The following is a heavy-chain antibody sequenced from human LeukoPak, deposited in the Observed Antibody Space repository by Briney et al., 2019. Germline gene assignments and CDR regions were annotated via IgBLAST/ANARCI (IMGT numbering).Heavy chain of an antibody. J-gene: IGHJ4*02. D-gene: IGHD3-22*01. CDR3: AKAAGGYYDSSGYYFFDY. Sequence: GGPLRLSCAASGFTFDDYAMHWVRQAPGKGLEWVSGISWNSGSIGYADSVKGRFTISRDNAKNSLYLQMNSLRAEDMALYYCAKAAGGYYDSSGYYFFDYWGQGTLVTVSS. CDR1: GFTFDDYA. V-gene: IGHV3-9*03. CDR2: ISWNSGSI.